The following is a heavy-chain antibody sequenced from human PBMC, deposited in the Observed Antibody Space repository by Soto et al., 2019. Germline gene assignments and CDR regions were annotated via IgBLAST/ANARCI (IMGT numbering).Heavy chain of an antibody. CDR3: ARLRIATNNYKWFDP. D-gene: IGHD2-21*01. V-gene: IGHV4-31*03. CDR2: IYVTGAV. J-gene: IGHJ5*02. CDR1: GAALNSGNYY. Sequence: SEPLSLTCSVSGAALNSGNYYWSWIRQVPGKGLEWIGHIYVTGAVDYNPSLRDRITISQDTSERQFSLNLRLVTAADTAVYYCARLRIATNNYKWFDPWGQGTLVTVSS.